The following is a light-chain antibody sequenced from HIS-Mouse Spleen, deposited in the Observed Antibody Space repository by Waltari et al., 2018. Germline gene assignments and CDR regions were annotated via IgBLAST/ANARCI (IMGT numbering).Light chain of an antibody. CDR3: YSTDSSGNHRV. CDR1: ALPKKY. Sequence: SYELTQPPSVSVSPGQTARITCSGDALPKKYAYWYQQKSGQAPVLGIYEDSKRPAGIPERFSGSSSGTMATLTSSGAQVEDEADYYCYSTDSSGNHRVFGGGTKLTVL. CDR2: EDS. V-gene: IGLV3-10*01. J-gene: IGLJ2*01.